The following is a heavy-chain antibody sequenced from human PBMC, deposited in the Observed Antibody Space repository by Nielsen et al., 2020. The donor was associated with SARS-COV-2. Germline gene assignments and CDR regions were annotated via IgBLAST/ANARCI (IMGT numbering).Heavy chain of an antibody. CDR3: AKDGPGDYDLTYVDY. V-gene: IGHV3-30*18. CDR1: GFTFSSYG. CDR2: ISYDGRNK. J-gene: IGHJ4*02. Sequence: GESLKISCAASGFTFSSYGMHWVRQAPGKGLEWVAVISYDGRNKYYADSVKGRFTISRDNSKNTLYLQMNSLRAEDTAVYYCAKDGPGDYDLTYVDYWGQGTLVTVSS. D-gene: IGHD5-12*01.